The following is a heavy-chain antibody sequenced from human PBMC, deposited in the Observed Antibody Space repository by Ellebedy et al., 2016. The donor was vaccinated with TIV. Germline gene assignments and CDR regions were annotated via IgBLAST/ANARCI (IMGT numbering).Heavy chain of an antibody. Sequence: GESLKISCKGSGYRFTSHFIAWVRQMPGIGLEWMGIIYPGDSDTRYSPSFQGQVTISTDKSSSTAYLQWSSLKASDTAMYYCARHLGETFDYWGQGTLVTVSS. CDR2: IYPGDSDT. J-gene: IGHJ4*02. CDR1: GYRFTSHF. V-gene: IGHV5-51*01. D-gene: IGHD2-21*01. CDR3: ARHLGETFDY.